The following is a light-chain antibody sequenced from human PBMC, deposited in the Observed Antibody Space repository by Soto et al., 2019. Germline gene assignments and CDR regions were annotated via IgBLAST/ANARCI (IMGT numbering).Light chain of an antibody. Sequence: EIVLTQSPGTLSLSPGQRATLSCRASESTSRDYLAWYQQRLGQAPRLLIYGASSGATGIPDRFSGSGSGTDFTLTISRLEPEDFAVYYCQQYQNSPRTFGQGTKVDIK. CDR2: GAS. CDR3: QQYQNSPRT. V-gene: IGKV3-20*01. J-gene: IGKJ1*01. CDR1: ESTSRDY.